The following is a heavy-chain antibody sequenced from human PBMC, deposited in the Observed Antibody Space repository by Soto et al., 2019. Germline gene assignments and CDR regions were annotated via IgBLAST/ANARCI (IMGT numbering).Heavy chain of an antibody. V-gene: IGHV4-4*02. CDR1: GGSISRSNW. CDR3: ARVGGYGDYADY. Sequence: SETRSRTSAVSGGSISRSNWWSFFRQPPGKGLECIGEIYHSGSTNYNPALKSRVTISVDKSKNQFSLKLSSVTAADTAVYYCARVGGYGDYADYWGQGTLVTVSS. CDR2: IYHSGST. J-gene: IGHJ4*02. D-gene: IGHD4-17*01.